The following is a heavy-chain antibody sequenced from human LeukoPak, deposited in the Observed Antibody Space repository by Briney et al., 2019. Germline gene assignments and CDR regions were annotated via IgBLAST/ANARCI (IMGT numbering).Heavy chain of an antibody. V-gene: IGHV3-48*03. J-gene: IGHJ4*02. Sequence: GGSLRLSCAASGFTFSSYEMNWVRQAPGKGLEWVSYISSSGSTIYYADSVKGRFTISRDNSKNTVYLQMNSLRAEDTAVYYCAKTSGYSSSRGPDYWGQGTLVTVSS. CDR2: ISSSGSTI. CDR1: GFTFSSYE. D-gene: IGHD6-13*01. CDR3: AKTSGYSSSRGPDY.